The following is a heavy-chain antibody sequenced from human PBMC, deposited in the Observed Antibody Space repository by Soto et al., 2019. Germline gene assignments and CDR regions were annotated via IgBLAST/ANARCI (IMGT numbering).Heavy chain of an antibody. CDR1: GFTFSSYS. D-gene: IGHD3-10*01. V-gene: IGHV3-21*01. J-gene: IGHJ4*02. CDR2: ISSSSSYI. Sequence: EVQLVESGGGLVKPGGSLRLSCAASGFTFSSYSMNWVRQAPGKGLEWVSSISSSSSYIYYADSVKGRFTISRDNAKNSLYLQMNSLRAEDTAVYYCARAEGLLWFGEPQYPFDYWGQGTLVTVSS. CDR3: ARAEGLLWFGEPQYPFDY.